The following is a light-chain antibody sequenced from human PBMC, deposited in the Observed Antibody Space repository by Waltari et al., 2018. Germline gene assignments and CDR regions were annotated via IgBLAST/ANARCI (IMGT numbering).Light chain of an antibody. J-gene: IGKJ1*01. V-gene: IGKV1-39*01. CDR2: AAS. CDR3: QQSYSNPRT. CDR1: QSISSY. Sequence: DIQMTQSPSSLSASVGDRVTITCRTSQSISSYLNWYQQKPGKAPKRLIYAASSLQTGVPSRFSGSGSGTDFTLTISSLQPEDFATYYCQQSYSNPRTVGLGTKVEIK.